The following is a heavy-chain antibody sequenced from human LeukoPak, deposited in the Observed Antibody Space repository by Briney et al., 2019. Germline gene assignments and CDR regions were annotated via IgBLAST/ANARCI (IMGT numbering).Heavy chain of an antibody. D-gene: IGHD4-17*01. CDR1: GYTFTSYD. J-gene: IGHJ4*02. CDR3: ARWACGDYVTY. Sequence: ASVKVSCKASGYTFTSYDINLVRQATGQGLEWMGWMNPNSGNTGYAQKFQGRVTMTRNTSISTAYMELSSLRSEDTAVYYCARWACGDYVTYWGQAPLVTVSS. V-gene: IGHV1-8*01. CDR2: MNPNSGNT.